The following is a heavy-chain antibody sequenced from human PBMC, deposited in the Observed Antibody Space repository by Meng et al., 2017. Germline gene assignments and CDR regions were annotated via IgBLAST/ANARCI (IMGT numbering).Heavy chain of an antibody. CDR3: ASNGGAVAGTGAFDI. V-gene: IGHV3-33*01. CDR2: IWYDGSDK. Sequence: GEFLKISCGASGLSFSTYGMHWVRQPPGKGLEWLTSIWYDGSDKYYADFVKGRFTISRDNSKNTLYLQMNSLRAEDTAIYSCASNGGAVAGTGAFDIWGRGTMVTVSS. D-gene: IGHD6-19*01. J-gene: IGHJ3*02. CDR1: GLSFSTYG.